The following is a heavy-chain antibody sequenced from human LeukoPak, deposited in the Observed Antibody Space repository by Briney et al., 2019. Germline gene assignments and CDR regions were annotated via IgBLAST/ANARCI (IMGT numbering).Heavy chain of an antibody. CDR2: IYYSGST. Sequence: SETLSLTCTVSGGSLSSDYCSWIRQPPGKGLEWIGYIYYSGSTNFNPSLKSRVTISVDTSKNQFSLKLSSVTAADTAVYYCARGGSSLFDYWGQGTLVTVSS. J-gene: IGHJ4*02. CDR1: GGSLSSDY. V-gene: IGHV4-59*01. CDR3: ARGGSSLFDY. D-gene: IGHD2-15*01.